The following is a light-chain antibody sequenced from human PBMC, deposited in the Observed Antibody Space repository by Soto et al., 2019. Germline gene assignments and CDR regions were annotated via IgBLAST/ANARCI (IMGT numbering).Light chain of an antibody. Sequence: DIQMTQSPSTLSASVGDRVTITCRASQSISSWLAWYQQKPGKAPKLLIYDASSLESGVPSRFSGSGSGTEFTLTISSLQHDDFATYHCQQYNSYPRTFGQGTKVDIK. V-gene: IGKV1-5*01. CDR1: QSISSW. J-gene: IGKJ1*01. CDR3: QQYNSYPRT. CDR2: DAS.